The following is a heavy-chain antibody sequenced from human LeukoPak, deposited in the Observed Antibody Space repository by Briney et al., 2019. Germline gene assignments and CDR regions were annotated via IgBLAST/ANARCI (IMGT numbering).Heavy chain of an antibody. V-gene: IGHV3-21*01. CDR2: ISISSSYI. CDR1: GFTFSRYS. J-gene: IGHJ6*03. D-gene: IGHD1-26*01. Sequence: GGSLRLSCAASGFTFSRYSMNWVRQAPGKGLEWVSSISISSSYIYYADSVKGRFTMSRDNAKSSLYLQVNSLGAEDTAVYYCARDPYSGGYGDYYYYYMDVWGKGTTVTISS. CDR3: ARDPYSGGYGDYYYYYMDV.